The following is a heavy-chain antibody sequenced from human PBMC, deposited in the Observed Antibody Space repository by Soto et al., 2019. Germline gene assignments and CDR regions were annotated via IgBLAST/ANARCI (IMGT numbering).Heavy chain of an antibody. CDR3: ARGGTLRRFDP. Sequence: GASVKVSCKASGGTFSSYAISWVRQAPGQGLEWMGGIIPIFGTANYAQKFQGRVTITADESTSTAYMELSSLRSEDTAVYCCARGGTLRRFDPWGQGTLVTVSS. CDR2: IIPIFGTA. CDR1: GGTFSSYA. V-gene: IGHV1-69*13. J-gene: IGHJ5*02.